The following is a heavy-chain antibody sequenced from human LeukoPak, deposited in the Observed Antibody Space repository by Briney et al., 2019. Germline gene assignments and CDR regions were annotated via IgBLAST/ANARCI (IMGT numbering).Heavy chain of an antibody. D-gene: IGHD4-17*01. CDR1: GLTVTDHY. CDR3: ARTNPVYGDYDY. Sequence: PGGSLRLSWAVSGLTVTDHYMSWGRQAPGEGLEGASVIYPDGSTYHADSVKGRFTISSDNSKNTLFLPMNTLRADDTAVYHCARTNPVYGDYDYWGQGTLVTVSS. V-gene: IGHV3-53*01. CDR2: IYPDGST. J-gene: IGHJ4*02.